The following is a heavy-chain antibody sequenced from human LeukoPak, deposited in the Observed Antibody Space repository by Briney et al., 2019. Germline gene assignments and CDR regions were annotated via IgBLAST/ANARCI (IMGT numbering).Heavy chain of an antibody. CDR2: ISYDWSNK. J-gene: IGHJ4*02. V-gene: IGHV3-30*18. CDR1: GCTLTNYG. CDR3: AKDRRGVNTTKAYSFY. D-gene: IGHD3-22*01. Sequence: PGTSLTLSCAASGCTLTNYGIHWVRPAPGKGLDGVAVISYDWSNKDYADSVKDRLTISRHTSKNTVSLHMNNVRIDDTAVYYCAKDRRGVNTTKAYSFYWGQGALVTVSS.